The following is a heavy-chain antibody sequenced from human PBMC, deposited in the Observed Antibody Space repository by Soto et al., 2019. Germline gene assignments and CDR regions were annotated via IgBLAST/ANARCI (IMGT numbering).Heavy chain of an antibody. J-gene: IGHJ6*04. CDR2: IDNAGTDS. V-gene: IGHV3-74*01. D-gene: IGHD3-10*01. CDR1: GFTLSGRS. CDR3: ARGWFGQDV. Sequence: EVQLVESGGGLVQPGGSLRLSCAASGFTLSGRSMHWVRQAPGKGLVWVSGIDNAGTDSTYADSVKGRFTSSRVNAKNMLYLQMNSLRVEDTAVYYCARGWFGQDVWGKGTTVTVSS.